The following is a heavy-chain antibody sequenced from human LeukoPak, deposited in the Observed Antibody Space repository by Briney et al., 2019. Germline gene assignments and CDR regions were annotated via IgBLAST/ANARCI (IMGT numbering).Heavy chain of an antibody. V-gene: IGHV3-48*04. Sequence: PGGSLRLSCAASGFTFSTYSMNWVRQAPGRGLEWVSYISSGSSSIYYADSVKGRLTISRDNAKNSLYLQMNSLRAEDTAAYYCARDYSGYCSGGSCQYYFDYWGQGTLVTVSS. CDR3: ARDYSGYCSGGSCQYYFDY. J-gene: IGHJ4*02. CDR1: GFTFSTYS. D-gene: IGHD2-15*01. CDR2: ISSGSSSI.